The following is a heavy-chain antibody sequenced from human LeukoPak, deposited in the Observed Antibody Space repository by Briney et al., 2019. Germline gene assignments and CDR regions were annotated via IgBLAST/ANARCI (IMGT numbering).Heavy chain of an antibody. D-gene: IGHD3-22*01. CDR1: GFTFNNYA. CDR3: AKDNYYDSSGYYGY. V-gene: IGHV3-23*01. Sequence: GGSLRLSCAASGFTFNNYAMSWVRQAPGKGLEWVSAISGSGGSTYYADSVKGRFTISRDNSKNTLYLQMNSLRAEDTAVYYCAKDNYYDSSGYYGYWGQGTLVTVSS. CDR2: ISGSGGST. J-gene: IGHJ4*02.